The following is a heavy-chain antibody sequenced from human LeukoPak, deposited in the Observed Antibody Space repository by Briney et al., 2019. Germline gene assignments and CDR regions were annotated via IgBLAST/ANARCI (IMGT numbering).Heavy chain of an antibody. J-gene: IGHJ4*02. CDR2: IYYSGST. CDR3: ARETCSGGSCFQFDF. CDR1: GDSISNYY. V-gene: IGHV4-59*01. Sequence: LETLSLTCTVSGDSISNYYWSWIRQSPGKGLEWVGYIYYSGSTNYNPSLKSRVTISVDTSKNQFSLKLSSVTAADTAVYYCARETCSGGSCFQFDFWGQGTLVTVSS. D-gene: IGHD2-15*01.